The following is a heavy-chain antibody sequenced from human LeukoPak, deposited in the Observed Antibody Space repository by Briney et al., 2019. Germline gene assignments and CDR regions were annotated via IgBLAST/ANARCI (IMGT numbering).Heavy chain of an antibody. CDR1: GVSMSSSY. CDR3: ARDPYL. V-gene: IGHV4-59*01. Sequence: PSETLSLTCTVSGVSMSSSYWSWIRQPPGKGLEWIGYIYNNGSTNYNPSLKSRVTIFIDTSKNQFSLKLSSVTAADTAVYYCARDPYLWGQGTLVTVSS. CDR2: IYNNGST. D-gene: IGHD3-10*01. J-gene: IGHJ4*02.